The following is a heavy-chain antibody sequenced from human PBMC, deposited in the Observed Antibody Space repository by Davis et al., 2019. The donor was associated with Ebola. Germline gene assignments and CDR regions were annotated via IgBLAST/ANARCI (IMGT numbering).Heavy chain of an antibody. CDR1: GYTFTSYY. D-gene: IGHD2-15*01. CDR2: INPSGGST. Sequence: AASVKVSCKASGYTFTSYYMHWVRQAPGQGLEWMGIINPSGGSTSYAQKFQGRVTMTRDTSTSTVYMELSSLRSEDTAVYYCARGYSGYDFVVVVAATPFDYWGQGTLVTVSS. J-gene: IGHJ4*02. V-gene: IGHV1-46*01. CDR3: ARGYSGYDFVVVVAATPFDY.